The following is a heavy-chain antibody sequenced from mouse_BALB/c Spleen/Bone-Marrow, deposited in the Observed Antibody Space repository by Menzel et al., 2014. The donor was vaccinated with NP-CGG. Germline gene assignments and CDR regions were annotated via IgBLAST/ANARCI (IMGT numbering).Heavy chain of an antibody. J-gene: IGHJ4*01. D-gene: IGHD2-1*01. CDR3: AREDYGNSYAMDY. Sequence: EVQPQQSGAELVKPGASVKLSCTASGFNIKDTYMHWVKQRPEQGLDWIGRIDPANGNTKYDPKFQGKATITADTSSNAAYLQLSSLTSEDTAVYYCAREDYGNSYAMDYWGQGTSVTVSS. CDR1: GFNIKDTY. CDR2: IDPANGNT. V-gene: IGHV14-3*02.